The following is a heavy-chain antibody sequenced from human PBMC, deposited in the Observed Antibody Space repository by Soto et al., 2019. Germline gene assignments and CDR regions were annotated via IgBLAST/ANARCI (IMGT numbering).Heavy chain of an antibody. CDR1: GFTFSSYA. Sequence: GGSLRLSCAASGFTFSSYAISWVRQAPGKGLEWVSALSGSGVSTYYADSVKGRSSISRDNCKNTLYLQMSSLSAEDTAVDYCAKDSYSSGWGYFDYWGQGTLVTVCS. V-gene: IGHV3-23*01. J-gene: IGHJ4*02. D-gene: IGHD6-19*01. CDR2: LSGSGVST. CDR3: AKDSYSSGWGYFDY.